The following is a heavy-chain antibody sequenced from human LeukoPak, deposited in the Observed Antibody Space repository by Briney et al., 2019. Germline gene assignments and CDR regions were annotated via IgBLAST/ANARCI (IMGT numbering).Heavy chain of an antibody. Sequence: SETLSLTCTVSGGSISSYYWSWIRQPPGKGLEWIGYIYYSGSTNYNPSLKSRVTISVDTSKNQFSLKLSSVTAADTAVYYCARARVVVTAVPFDYWGQGTLVTVSS. CDR3: ARARVVVTAVPFDY. CDR2: IYYSGST. CDR1: GGSISSYY. V-gene: IGHV4-59*01. D-gene: IGHD2-21*02. J-gene: IGHJ4*02.